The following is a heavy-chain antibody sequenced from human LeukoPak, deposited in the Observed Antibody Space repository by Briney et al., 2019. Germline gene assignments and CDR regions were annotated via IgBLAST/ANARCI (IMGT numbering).Heavy chain of an antibody. Sequence: PGGSLRLSCAASGFTVSSNYMSWVRQAPGKGLEWVSVIYSGGSTYYADSVKGRFTISRDNSKNTLYLQMNSLRAEDTAVYYCAKDIAVAGNDYFDYWGQGTLVTVSS. D-gene: IGHD6-19*01. CDR2: IYSGGST. CDR1: GFTVSSNY. J-gene: IGHJ4*02. CDR3: AKDIAVAGNDYFDY. V-gene: IGHV3-53*05.